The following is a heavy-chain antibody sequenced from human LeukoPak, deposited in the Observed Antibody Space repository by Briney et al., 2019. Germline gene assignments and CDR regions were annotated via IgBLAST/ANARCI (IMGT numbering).Heavy chain of an antibody. J-gene: IGHJ4*02. V-gene: IGHV3-69-1*01. Sequence: GGSLRLSCAASRFTFSAYDMTWVRQAPGKGLEWVSYISRSNNVYYADSVKGRLTISRDNAKNSLYLQMNSLRAEDTAVYYCAYSNSFDYWGQGTLVTVSS. CDR1: RFTFSAYD. D-gene: IGHD4-11*01. CDR2: ISRSNNV. CDR3: AYSNSFDY.